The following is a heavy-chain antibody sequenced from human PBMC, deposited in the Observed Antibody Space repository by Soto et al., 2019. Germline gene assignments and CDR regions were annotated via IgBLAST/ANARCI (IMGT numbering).Heavy chain of an antibody. CDR1: DGSISRSSYY. Sequence: SSENLALTSTVSDGSISRSSYYSGWIRQPPGKGLEWIGYIYYSGSTYYNPSLKSRVTISVDTSKNQFSLKLSSVTAADTAVYYCARVISQSLVISYWGQGTVVT. CDR2: IYYSGST. J-gene: IGHJ3*01. D-gene: IGHD3-9*01. CDR3: ARVISQSLVISY. V-gene: IGHV4-31*03.